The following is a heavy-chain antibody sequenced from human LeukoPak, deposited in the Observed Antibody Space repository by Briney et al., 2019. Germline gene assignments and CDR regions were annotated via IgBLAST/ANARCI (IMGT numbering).Heavy chain of an antibody. Sequence: PGGSLRLSCAASGFTFSDYYMSWIRQAPGKGLEWVAVISSDGRYKYYAGFVKGRFTISRDNSRNTLYLQMNSLTTEDTALYYCAKDWGSEFASGSSYLDYWGQGTLVTVS. V-gene: IGHV3-30*18. CDR3: AKDWGSEFASGSSYLDY. J-gene: IGHJ4*02. D-gene: IGHD3-10*01. CDR2: ISSDGRYK. CDR1: GFTFSDYY.